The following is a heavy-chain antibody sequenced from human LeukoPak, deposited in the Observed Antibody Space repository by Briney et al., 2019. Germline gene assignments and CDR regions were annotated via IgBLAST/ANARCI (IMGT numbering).Heavy chain of an antibody. D-gene: IGHD3-3*01. CDR2: IKHDGSEA. V-gene: IGHV3-7*01. CDR3: AKDGYYDFWSGDPYYFDY. J-gene: IGHJ4*02. CDR1: GFSFSSYW. Sequence: GGSLRLSCAVSGFSFSSYWMSWVRQAPGKGLEWVANIKHDGSEAYYVDSVRGRFTISRDNAKNSLYLQMNSLRAEDTAVYYCAKDGYYDFWSGDPYYFDYWGQGTLVTVSS.